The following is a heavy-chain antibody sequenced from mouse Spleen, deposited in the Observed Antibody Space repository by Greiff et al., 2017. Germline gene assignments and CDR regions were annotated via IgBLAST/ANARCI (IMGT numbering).Heavy chain of an antibody. V-gene: IGHV1-64*01. CDR1: GYTFTSYW. D-gene: IGHD1-1*01. J-gene: IGHJ4*01. CDR2: IHPNSGST. CDR3: ARSDYGRRAMDY. Sequence: QVQLQQPGAELVKPGASVKLSCKASGYTFTSYWMHWVKQRPGQGLEWIGMIHPNSGSTNYNEKFKSKATLTVDKSSSTAYMQLSSLTSEDSAVYYCARSDYGRRAMDYWGQGTSVTVSS.